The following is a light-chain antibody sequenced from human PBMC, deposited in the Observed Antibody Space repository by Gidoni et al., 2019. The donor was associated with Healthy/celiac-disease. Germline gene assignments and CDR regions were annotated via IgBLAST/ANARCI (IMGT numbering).Light chain of an antibody. CDR2: DAS. Sequence: IHFTHSPSSLSASLGDRVTITCRASQGISSALDWYQQKPGKAPKLLIYDASSLESGVPSRFSGSGSGTDFTLTISSLQTEDFETYYCKQFNSYPPLVGPGTKVDIK. CDR1: QGISSA. J-gene: IGKJ3*01. CDR3: KQFNSYPPL. V-gene: IGKV1-13*02.